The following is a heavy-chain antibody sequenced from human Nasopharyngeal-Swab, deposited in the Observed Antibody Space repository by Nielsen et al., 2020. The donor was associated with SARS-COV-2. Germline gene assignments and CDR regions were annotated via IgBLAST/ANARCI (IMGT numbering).Heavy chain of an antibody. V-gene: IGHV4-34*01. CDR3: ARGLYGDYQGFDY. D-gene: IGHD4-17*01. J-gene: IGHJ4*02. CDR2: INHSGST. Sequence: PGKGLEWIGEINHSGSTNYNPSLKSRVTISVDTSKNQFSLKLSSVTAADTAVYYCARGLYGDYQGFDYWGQGTLVTVSS.